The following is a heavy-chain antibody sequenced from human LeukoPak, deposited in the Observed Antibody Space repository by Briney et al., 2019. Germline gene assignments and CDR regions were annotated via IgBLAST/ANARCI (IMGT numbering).Heavy chain of an antibody. CDR3: ANQPSANYGF. Sequence: PGGSLRLSCAASGFTFSDYAMSWVRQAPGRGLEWVSLISSRSTTIYYAWSVKVRFTISRDNSKNTLYLQMNSLRPDHTAVYYCANQPSANYGFWGQGTLVTVFS. D-gene: IGHD4-17*01. CDR2: ISSRSTTI. J-gene: IGHJ4*02. V-gene: IGHV3-23*01. CDR1: GFTFSDYA.